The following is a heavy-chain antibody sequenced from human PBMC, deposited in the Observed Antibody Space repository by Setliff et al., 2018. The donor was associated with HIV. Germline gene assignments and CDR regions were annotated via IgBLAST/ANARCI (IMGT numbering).Heavy chain of an antibody. V-gene: IGHV3-48*04. D-gene: IGHD2-21*01. CDR3: AKRRVCNTSCYIVDYMDV. CDR2: ISSSGSTI. J-gene: IGHJ6*03. CDR1: GFTFSTYG. Sequence: GALRLSCAASGFTFSTYGMQWVRQAPGKGLEWVSYISSSGSTIYYADSVKGRFTISRDNSKNTLYLQMNSLRAEDTAIYYCAKRRVCNTSCYIVDYMDVWGKGTTVTVSS.